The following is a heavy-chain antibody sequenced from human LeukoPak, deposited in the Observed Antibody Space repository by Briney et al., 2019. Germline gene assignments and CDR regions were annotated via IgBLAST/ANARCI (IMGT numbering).Heavy chain of an antibody. J-gene: IGHJ4*02. D-gene: IGHD7-27*01. CDR2: ISGSGGST. CDR3: ARAGASGDYLGY. CDR1: GFTFSSYA. V-gene: IGHV3-23*01. Sequence: TGGSLRLSCAASGFTFSSYAMSWVRQAPGKGLEWVSIISGSGGSTYYADSVKGRFTISRDNSKNTLYLQMNTLRAEDTAVYYCARAGASGDYLGYWGQGTLVAVSS.